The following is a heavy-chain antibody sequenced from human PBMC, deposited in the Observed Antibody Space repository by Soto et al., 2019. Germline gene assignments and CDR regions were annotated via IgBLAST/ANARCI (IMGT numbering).Heavy chain of an antibody. CDR1: GFTFSSYG. CDR3: AKDLLDFWSGYDIYYGMDV. CDR2: ISYDGSNK. D-gene: IGHD3-3*01. Sequence: GGFLRLSCAASGFTFSSYGMHWVRQAPGKGLEWVAVISYDGSNKYYADSVKGRFTISRDNSKNTLYLQMNSLRAEDTAVYYCAKDLLDFWSGYDIYYGMDVWGQGTTVTVSS. V-gene: IGHV3-30*18. J-gene: IGHJ6*02.